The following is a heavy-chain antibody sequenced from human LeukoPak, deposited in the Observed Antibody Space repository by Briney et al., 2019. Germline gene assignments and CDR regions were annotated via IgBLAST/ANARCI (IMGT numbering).Heavy chain of an antibody. CDR3: AKDVRRYSSSSSFDY. CDR2: ISWNSGSI. D-gene: IGHD6-6*01. J-gene: IGHJ4*02. V-gene: IGHV3-9*03. CDR1: GFTFSSYW. Sequence: PGGSLRLSCAASGFTFSSYWMHWVRQAPGKGLEWVSGISWNSGSIGYADSVKGRFTISRDNAKNSLYLQMNSLRAEDMALYYCAKDVRRYSSSSSFDYWGQGTLVTVFS.